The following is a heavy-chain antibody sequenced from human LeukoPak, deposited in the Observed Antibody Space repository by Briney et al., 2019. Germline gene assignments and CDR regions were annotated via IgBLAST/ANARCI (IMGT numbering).Heavy chain of an antibody. CDR3: AGEAIVVPADS. D-gene: IGHD2-21*01. V-gene: IGHV4-4*02. CDR1: GDSISSRNW. Sequence: SETLSLTCAVSGDSISSRNWWSWVRQSPGTGLEWIGAIDHGGRPSYNPSLNGRVTISLDKSKNQFSLILRSVTAADTAVYFCAGEAIVVPADSWGQGTLVTVSS. CDR2: IDHGGRP. J-gene: IGHJ4*02.